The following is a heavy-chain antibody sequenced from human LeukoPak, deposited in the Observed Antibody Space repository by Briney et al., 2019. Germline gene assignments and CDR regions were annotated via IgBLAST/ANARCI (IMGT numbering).Heavy chain of an antibody. Sequence: PSETLSLTCTVSGGSISSYYWSWIRQPPGKGLEWIGSIYHSGSTYYNPSLKSRVTISVDTSKNQFSLKLSSVTAADTAVYYCARASGWLPPTFDYWGQGTLVTVSS. D-gene: IGHD5-24*01. J-gene: IGHJ4*02. V-gene: IGHV4-59*01. CDR2: IYHSGST. CDR3: ARASGWLPPTFDY. CDR1: GGSISSYY.